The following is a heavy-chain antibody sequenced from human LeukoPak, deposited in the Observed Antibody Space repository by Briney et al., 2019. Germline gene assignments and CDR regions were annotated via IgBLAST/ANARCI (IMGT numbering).Heavy chain of an antibody. Sequence: PSETLSLTCTVSGGSISSHYWSWIRQPPGKGLEWIGYIYYSGSTNYNPSLKSRVTISVDTSKNQFSLKLSSVTAADTAVYYCARDSSGWEHAFDIWGQGTMVTVPS. D-gene: IGHD6-19*01. CDR2: IYYSGST. V-gene: IGHV4-59*11. J-gene: IGHJ3*02. CDR3: ARDSSGWEHAFDI. CDR1: GGSISSHY.